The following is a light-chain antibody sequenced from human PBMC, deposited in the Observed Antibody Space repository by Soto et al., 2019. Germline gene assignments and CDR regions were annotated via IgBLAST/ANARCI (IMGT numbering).Light chain of an antibody. V-gene: IGLV2-8*01. J-gene: IGLJ1*01. CDR1: SSDVGAYKY. CDR2: EVS. CDR3: SSYAGSNNYV. Sequence: QSALTQAPSASGSPGQSVTISCTGTSSDVGAYKYVSWYQQNPGKAPKLMIYEVSKRPSGVPDRFSGSKSGNTASLTVSGLQAEDEADYYCSSYAGSNNYVFGTGTKVTVL.